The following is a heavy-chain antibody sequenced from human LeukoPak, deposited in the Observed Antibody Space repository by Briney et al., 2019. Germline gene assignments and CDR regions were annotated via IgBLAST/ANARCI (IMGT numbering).Heavy chain of an antibody. D-gene: IGHD1-1*01. Sequence: GGSLRLSCAASGFTFSSSAMSWVRQAPGKGLEWVSSIRGGGEIFYADSVKGRFTLSRDDSRNTVYLQLNNLRVEDTAIYYCAKANWVSNADAVWWGQGTQVTVS. J-gene: IGHJ4*02. CDR2: IRGGGEI. V-gene: IGHV3-23*01. CDR1: GFTFSSSA. CDR3: AKANWVSNADAVW.